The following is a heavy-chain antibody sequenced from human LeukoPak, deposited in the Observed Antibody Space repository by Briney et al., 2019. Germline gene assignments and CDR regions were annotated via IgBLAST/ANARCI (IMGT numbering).Heavy chain of an antibody. CDR2: IIPILGIA. Sequence: SVKVSCKASGGTFNSYTISWVRQAPGQGLEWMGRIIPILGIANYAQKFQGRVTITADKSTSTAYMELSSLRSEDTAVYYCARDGTGGGYYYYFDYWGQGTLVTVSS. CDR1: GGTFNSYT. V-gene: IGHV1-69*04. D-gene: IGHD3-22*01. J-gene: IGHJ4*02. CDR3: ARDGTGGGYYYYFDY.